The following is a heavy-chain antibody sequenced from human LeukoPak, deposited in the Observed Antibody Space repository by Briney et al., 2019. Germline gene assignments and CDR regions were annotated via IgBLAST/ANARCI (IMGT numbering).Heavy chain of an antibody. V-gene: IGHV4-30-4*01. CDR3: ARAYSSSSGWWFDP. Sequence: SETLSLTCTVSGGSISSGDYYWSWIRQPPGKGLEWIGYIYYSGSSYYIPSLKSRVTMSVDTSKNQFSLHLNSVTPEDTAVYYCARAYSSSSGWWFDPWGQGTLVTVSS. J-gene: IGHJ5*02. CDR2: IYYSGSS. D-gene: IGHD6-6*01. CDR1: GGSISSGDYY.